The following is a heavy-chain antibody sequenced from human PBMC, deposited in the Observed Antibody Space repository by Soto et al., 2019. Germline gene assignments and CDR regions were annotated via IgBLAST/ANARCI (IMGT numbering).Heavy chain of an antibody. CDR3: AKGATVTTHYQYYGMDV. CDR1: GFTFDDFA. V-gene: IGHV3-43D*04. D-gene: IGHD4-17*01. CDR2: VNWDGDTT. Sequence: GGSLRLCCAASGFTFDDFAMCWVRQVPGKGLEWISLVNWDGDTTFYADSVKGRFIISRDNSKNSVYLQMNSLRSEDSAMYYCAKGATVTTHYQYYGMDVWGQGTTVTVSS. J-gene: IGHJ6*02.